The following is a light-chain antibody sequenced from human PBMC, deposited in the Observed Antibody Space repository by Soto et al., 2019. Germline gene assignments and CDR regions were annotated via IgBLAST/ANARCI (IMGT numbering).Light chain of an antibody. CDR1: QTVRNNY. V-gene: IGKV3-20*01. J-gene: IGKJ1*01. CDR2: AAS. Sequence: EIVLTQSPGTLSLSPGERATLFCRASQTVRNNYLAWYQQRPGQAPRLLIYAASSRATGIPDRFSGSGSGTDFTLTISRLEPEDFAVYYCKQYGSSPRTFGRGTKVENK. CDR3: KQYGSSPRT.